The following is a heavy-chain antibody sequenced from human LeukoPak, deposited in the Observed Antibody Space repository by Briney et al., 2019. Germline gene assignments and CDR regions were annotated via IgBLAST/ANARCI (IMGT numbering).Heavy chain of an antibody. Sequence: KPSETLSLTCTVSGGSISSSSYYWGWIRQPPGKGLEWIGSIYYSGSTYYNPSLKSRVTISVDTSKNQFSLKLSSVTAADTAVYYCAREGREVALPFDYWGQGTLVTVSS. CDR2: IYYSGST. CDR3: AREGREVALPFDY. D-gene: IGHD3-10*01. CDR1: GGSISSSSYY. J-gene: IGHJ4*02. V-gene: IGHV4-39*07.